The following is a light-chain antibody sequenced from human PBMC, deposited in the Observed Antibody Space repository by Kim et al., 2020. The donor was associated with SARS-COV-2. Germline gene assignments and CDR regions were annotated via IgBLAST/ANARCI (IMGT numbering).Light chain of an antibody. Sequence: PGECSPLSCMASHNVGIRLVCYQQTPGKAPRSLIDDAAMRAAGIPDRFSGSGSGTDFTLTIGSLAPEDFAIYYCQQRGSWPPALTFGGGTKVDIK. CDR2: DAA. CDR1: HNVGIR. CDR3: QQRGSWPPALT. V-gene: IGKV3-11*01. J-gene: IGKJ4*01.